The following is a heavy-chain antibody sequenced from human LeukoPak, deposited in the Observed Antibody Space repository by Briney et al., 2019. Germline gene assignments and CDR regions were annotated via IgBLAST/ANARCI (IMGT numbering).Heavy chain of an antibody. D-gene: IGHD3-22*01. Sequence: GGSLRLSCAASGFTFSSYAMHWVRQAPGKGLEWEAVISYDGSNKYYADSVKGRFTISRDNSKNTLYLQMNSLRAEDTAVYYCARDRGITMIVVTYWGQGTLVTVSS. V-gene: IGHV3-30*04. CDR1: GFTFSSYA. CDR2: ISYDGSNK. CDR3: ARDRGITMIVVTY. J-gene: IGHJ4*02.